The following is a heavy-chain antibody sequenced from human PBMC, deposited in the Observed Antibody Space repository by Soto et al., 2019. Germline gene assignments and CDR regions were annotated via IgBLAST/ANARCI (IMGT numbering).Heavy chain of an antibody. Sequence: GGSLRLSCAASGFTVSSNYMSWVRQAPGKGLEWVSVIYSGGSTYYADSVKGRFTISRDNSKNTLYLQMNSRRAEDTAVYYCARDRNIVATITGGYYYYYMDVWGKGTTVTVSS. J-gene: IGHJ6*03. CDR2: IYSGGST. CDR3: ARDRNIVATITGGYYYYYMDV. D-gene: IGHD5-12*01. V-gene: IGHV3-66*01. CDR1: GFTVSSNY.